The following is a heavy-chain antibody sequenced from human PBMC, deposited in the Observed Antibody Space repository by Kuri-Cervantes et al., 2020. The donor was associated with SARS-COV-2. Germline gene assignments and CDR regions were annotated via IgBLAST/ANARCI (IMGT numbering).Heavy chain of an antibody. CDR3: ARVVGDYGGNFDY. Sequence: ASVKVSCKASGYTFTTYDINWVRQAAGQGLEWMGIINPSGGSTSYAQKFQGRVTITADESTSTAYMELSSLRSEDTAVYYCARVVGDYGGNFDYWGQGTLVTVSS. V-gene: IGHV1-46*01. D-gene: IGHD4-23*01. CDR1: GYTFTTYD. CDR2: INPSGGST. J-gene: IGHJ4*02.